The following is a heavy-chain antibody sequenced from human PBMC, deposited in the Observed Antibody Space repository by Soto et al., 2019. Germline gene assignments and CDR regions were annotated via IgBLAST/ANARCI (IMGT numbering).Heavy chain of an antibody. J-gene: IGHJ6*02. CDR1: VYTFSCYS. V-gene: IGHV1-18*04. CDR2: ISGYNGNT. D-gene: IGHD2-21*01. CDR3: ARDVFCGGAPACPDMDV. Sequence: VXSVKVSCKASVYTFSCYSITWVRQAPGQGLEWMGRISGYNGNTNYARTLRGRLTLTTDTSTSTAYMELRSLTSDDTAVYYCARDVFCGGAPACPDMDVWGQGTTVTVSS.